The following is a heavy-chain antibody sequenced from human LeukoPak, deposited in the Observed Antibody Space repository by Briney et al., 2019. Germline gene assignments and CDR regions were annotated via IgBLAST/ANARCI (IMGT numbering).Heavy chain of an antibody. CDR2: IYTSGST. CDR1: GGSISSYY. J-gene: IGHJ4*02. V-gene: IGHV4-4*07. CDR3: ARDSYYYGSGYYAHFDY. Sequence: SATLSLTCTVSGGSISSYYWSWIRPPAGKGLEWIGRIYTSGSTNYNPSLKSRVTMSVDTSKNQFSLKLSSVTAADTAVYYCARDSYYYGSGYYAHFDYWGQGTLVTVSS. D-gene: IGHD3-10*01.